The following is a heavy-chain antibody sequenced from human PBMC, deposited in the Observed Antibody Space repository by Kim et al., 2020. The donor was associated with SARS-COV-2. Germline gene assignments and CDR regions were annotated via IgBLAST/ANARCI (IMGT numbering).Heavy chain of an antibody. J-gene: IGHJ4*02. D-gene: IGHD7-27*01. CDR2: IKHDGSEK. V-gene: IGHV3-7*01. CDR3: AKGDWGTSGGRY. CDR1: RFSFSTYW. Sequence: GGSLRLSCTASRFSFSTYWMSWLRQAPGKGLEWVAHIKHDGSEKVYVDSVQGRFSISRDNAKNSLYLQMNSLRVEDTAVYYCAKGDWGTSGGRYWGQGTLVTVSS.